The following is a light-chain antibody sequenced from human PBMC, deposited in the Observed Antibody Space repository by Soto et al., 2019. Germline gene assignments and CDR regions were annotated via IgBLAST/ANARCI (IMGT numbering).Light chain of an antibody. V-gene: IGKV3-20*01. J-gene: IGKJ1*01. CDR3: QQYETSSWT. Sequence: EIVLTQSPGTLSLSPGERATLSCRASQSVSSSHLGWYQQKPGQAPRRLIYDTSSRATGIPERFSGSGSGTDFTLTISSLEPEDFAVYYCQQYETSSWTFGQGSKVEMK. CDR1: QSVSSSH. CDR2: DTS.